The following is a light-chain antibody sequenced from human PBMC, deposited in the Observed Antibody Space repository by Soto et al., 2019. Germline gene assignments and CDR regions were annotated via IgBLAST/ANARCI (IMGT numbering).Light chain of an antibody. CDR3: QQYNNWLWA. V-gene: IGKV3-15*01. CDR2: GAT. Sequence: EVVMTQSPATLSVSPGEIATLSCRASQSVNSNLAWNQQKPCQAPRLLIHGATTRATGIPARVSGSGFGTEFILPISSRQSEDFAIYYYQQYNNWLWAFGQGTKVDI. CDR1: QSVNSN. J-gene: IGKJ1*01.